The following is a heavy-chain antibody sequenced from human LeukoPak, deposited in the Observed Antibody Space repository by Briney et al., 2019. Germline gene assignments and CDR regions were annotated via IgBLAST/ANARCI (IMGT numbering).Heavy chain of an antibody. CDR1: GGSISSYY. CDR2: IYYSGST. CDR3: ARGGCSSTSCFVPYYYMDV. D-gene: IGHD2-2*01. J-gene: IGHJ6*03. V-gene: IGHV4-59*01. Sequence: SETLSLTCTVSGGSISSYYWSWIRQPPGKGLEWIGYIYYSGSTNYNPSLKSRVTISVDTSKNQFSLKLSSVTAADTAVYYCARGGCSSTSCFVPYYYMDVWGKGTTVTVSS.